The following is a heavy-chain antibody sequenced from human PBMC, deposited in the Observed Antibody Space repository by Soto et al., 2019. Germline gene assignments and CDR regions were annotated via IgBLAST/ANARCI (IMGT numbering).Heavy chain of an antibody. J-gene: IGHJ4*02. V-gene: IGHV4-59*01. D-gene: IGHD6-19*01. CDR2: IYYSGST. CDR3: ARARYSSGWEYYFDY. Sequence: SETLSLTCTVSGGSISSYYWSWIRQPPGKGLEWIGYIYYSGSTNYNPSLKSRVTISVDTSKNQFSLKLSSVTAADTAVYYCARARYSSGWEYYFDYWGQGTLVTVSS. CDR1: GGSISSYY.